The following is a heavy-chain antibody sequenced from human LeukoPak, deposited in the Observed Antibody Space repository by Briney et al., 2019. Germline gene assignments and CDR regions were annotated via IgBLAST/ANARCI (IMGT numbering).Heavy chain of an antibody. CDR3: ARGPRFGELLHY. J-gene: IGHJ4*02. Sequence: GGSLRLSCSASGFTFTDYYMSWVRQAPGKGLEWVSVIYSGGSTYYADSVKGRFTISRDNSKNTLYLQMNSLRAEDTAVYYCARGPRFGELLHYWGQGTLVTVSS. CDR2: IYSGGST. V-gene: IGHV3-66*01. D-gene: IGHD3-10*01. CDR1: GFTFTDYY.